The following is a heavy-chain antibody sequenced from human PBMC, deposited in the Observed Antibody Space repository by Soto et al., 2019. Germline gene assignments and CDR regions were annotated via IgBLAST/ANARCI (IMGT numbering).Heavy chain of an antibody. D-gene: IGHD3-9*01. CDR1: GFTFSSYA. J-gene: IGHJ4*02. V-gene: IGHV3-23*01. Sequence: GGSLRLSCAASGFTFSSYAMSWVRQAPGKGLEWVSAISGSGGSTYYADSVKGRFTISRDNSKNTLYLQMNSLRAEDTAVYYCAKDELRRYFDWPRFDYWGQGTLGTVSS. CDR2: ISGSGGST. CDR3: AKDELRRYFDWPRFDY.